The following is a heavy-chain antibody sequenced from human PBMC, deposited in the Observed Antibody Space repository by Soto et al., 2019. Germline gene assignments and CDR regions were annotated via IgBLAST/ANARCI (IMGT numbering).Heavy chain of an antibody. CDR2: IIPILGIA. CDR1: GGTFSSYT. J-gene: IGHJ3*02. V-gene: IGHV1-69*02. CDR3: ARKESGGQSAFDI. D-gene: IGHD2-15*01. Sequence: SVKVSCKASGGTFSSYTISWLLQAPGQGLEWMGRIIPILGIANYAQKFQGRVTITADKSTSTAYMELSSLRSEDTAVYYCARKESGGQSAFDIWGQGTMVTVS.